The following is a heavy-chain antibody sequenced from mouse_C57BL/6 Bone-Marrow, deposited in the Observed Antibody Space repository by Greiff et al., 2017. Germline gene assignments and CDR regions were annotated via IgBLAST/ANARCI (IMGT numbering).Heavy chain of an antibody. CDR1: GYTFTSYW. V-gene: IGHV1-55*01. J-gene: IGHJ2*01. CDR3: AGDGPYYFDY. D-gene: IGHD2-3*01. Sequence: QVQLKQPGAALVKPGASVKMSCKASGYTFTSYWITWVKQRPGQGLEWIGDICPGSGSTNYNEKFKSKATLTVDTSSSTAYMQLSSLTSEDSAVYYCAGDGPYYFDYWGQGTTLTVSS. CDR2: ICPGSGST.